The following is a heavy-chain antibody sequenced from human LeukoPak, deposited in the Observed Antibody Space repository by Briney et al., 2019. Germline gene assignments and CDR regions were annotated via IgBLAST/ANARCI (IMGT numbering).Heavy chain of an antibody. D-gene: IGHD3-9*01. CDR1: GFSLSTSGTC. Sequence: SGPALVKPTQTLTLTCTFSGFSLSTSGTCVSWIRQPAGKALEWLALIDWDDDKYYSTSLKTRLTISKDTSKNQVVLTMTNMDPVDTATYYCARRPPGLRYFDWLYDYWGQGTLVTVSS. CDR2: IDWDDDK. J-gene: IGHJ4*02. CDR3: ARRPPGLRYFDWLYDY. V-gene: IGHV2-70*01.